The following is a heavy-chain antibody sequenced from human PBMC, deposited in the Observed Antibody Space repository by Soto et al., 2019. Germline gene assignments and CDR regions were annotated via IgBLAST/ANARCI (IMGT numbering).Heavy chain of an antibody. D-gene: IGHD6-25*01. J-gene: IGHJ6*02. CDR2: IKEDGSEE. V-gene: IGHV3-7*05. Sequence: EVQLVESGGGLVQPGGSLRLSCAASGFTFSTYWMNWVRQAPGKGLEWVANIKEDGSEEYYVDSVKGRFTISRDNAKNSLFLDMNSLRGEDTAVYYCARDWGAPGSGSAFSYYYHFGMDVWGQGTTVTVPS. CDR1: GFTFSTYW. CDR3: ARDWGAPGSGSAFSYYYHFGMDV.